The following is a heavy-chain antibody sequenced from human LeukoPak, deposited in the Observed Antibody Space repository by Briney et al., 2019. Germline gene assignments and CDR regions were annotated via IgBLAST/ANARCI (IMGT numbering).Heavy chain of an antibody. CDR2: ISAYNGNT. J-gene: IGHJ6*03. CDR1: GYTFTSYG. CDR3: ARDLRMTTVTNFYYNMDV. D-gene: IGHD4-11*01. V-gene: IGHV1-18*01. Sequence: GASVKVSCKASGYTFTSYGISWVRQAPGQGLEWMGWISAYNGNTNYAQKLQGRVTMTTDTSTSTAYMELRSLRSDDTAVYYCARDLRMTTVTNFYYNMDVWGKGPTVSVSS.